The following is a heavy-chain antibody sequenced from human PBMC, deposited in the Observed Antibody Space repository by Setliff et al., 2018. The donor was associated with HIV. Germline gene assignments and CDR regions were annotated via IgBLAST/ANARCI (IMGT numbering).Heavy chain of an antibody. Sequence: ASVKVSCKASGYTFTTYSIHWVRQAPGQSLEWMGWINVGKGDTKYSQELQGRITLTTDTSANTAYVELSGLSSEDTAVYYCAGAAYYDSRDFSDYYYMDVWGTGTTVTVSS. CDR1: GYTFTTYS. V-gene: IGHV1-3*03. J-gene: IGHJ6*03. CDR3: AGAAYYDSRDFSDYYYMDV. D-gene: IGHD3-22*01. CDR2: INVGKGDT.